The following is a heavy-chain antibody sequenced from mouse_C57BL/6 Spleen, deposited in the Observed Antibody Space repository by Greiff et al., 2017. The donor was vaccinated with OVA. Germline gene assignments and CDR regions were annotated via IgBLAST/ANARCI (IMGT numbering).Heavy chain of an antibody. J-gene: IGHJ4*01. V-gene: IGHV1-15*01. Sequence: QVQLQQSGAELVRPGASVTLSCKASGYTFTDYEMHWVKQTPVHGLEWIGAIDPETGGTAYNQKFKGKAILTADKSSSTAYMELRSLTSEDSAVYYCTRTYRYAMDYWGQVTSVTVSS. CDR2: IDPETGGT. CDR3: TRTYRYAMDY. CDR1: GYTFTDYE. D-gene: IGHD5-1*01.